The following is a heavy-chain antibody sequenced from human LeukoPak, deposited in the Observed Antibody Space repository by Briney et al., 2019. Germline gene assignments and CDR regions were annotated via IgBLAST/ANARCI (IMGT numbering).Heavy chain of an antibody. CDR1: EFSFSNFA. D-gene: IGHD1-1*01. J-gene: IGHJ5*02. CDR2: ISYDGSIR. Sequence: GGSLRLSCAASEFSFSNFAMYWVRQPPGKGLEWLAVISYDGSIRYYADSVKGRFTISRDNSNNTLHLQMNSLRPDDSALYCCAREDNPLWFDPWGQGTLVTVSS. CDR3: AREDNPLWFDP. V-gene: IGHV3-30*04.